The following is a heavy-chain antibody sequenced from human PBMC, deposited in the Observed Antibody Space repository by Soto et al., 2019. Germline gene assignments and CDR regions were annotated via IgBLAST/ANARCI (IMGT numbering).Heavy chain of an antibody. D-gene: IGHD2-8*01. J-gene: IGHJ4*02. CDR2: IDSDGSGT. CDR1: GFIFRNYW. Sequence: EVQLVESGGGLVQPGGSLRLSCAASGFIFRNYWMHWVRQVPGKGLVWVSRIDSDGSGTSYADSVRGRFTISRDNAENTVHLQMNSLRAEDTAVDYCATVFEKWGQGALVTVSS. V-gene: IGHV3-74*01. CDR3: ATVFEK.